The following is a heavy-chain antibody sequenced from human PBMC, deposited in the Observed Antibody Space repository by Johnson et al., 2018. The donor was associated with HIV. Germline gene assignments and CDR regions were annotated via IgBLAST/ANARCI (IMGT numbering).Heavy chain of an antibody. Sequence: QVHLVESGGGLVRPGRSLRLSCAASGFTFSSYGMHWVRQAPGKGLEWVAFIRYDGSNKYYGDSVKGRFTISRDNSKNTLYVQMNSLRVEDTAVYYCAKMSRGRQDAFDMWGQGTMVTVSS. V-gene: IGHV3-30*02. CDR1: GFTFSSYG. CDR2: IRYDGSNK. D-gene: IGHD3-16*01. J-gene: IGHJ3*02. CDR3: AKMSRGRQDAFDM.